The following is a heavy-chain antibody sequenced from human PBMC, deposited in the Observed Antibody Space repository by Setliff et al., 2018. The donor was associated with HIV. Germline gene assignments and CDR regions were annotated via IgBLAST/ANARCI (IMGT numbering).Heavy chain of an antibody. Sequence: GGSLRLSCAASGFTFSNYAMIWVRQAPGKGLEWVSVIGKSGDHIHYAGSVKGRFTISRDNSKNMAYLQMDSLRAEDTAVYYCAKDIPDVDPFWGQGTLVTVSS. CDR2: IGKSGDHI. CDR1: GFTFSNYA. V-gene: IGHV3-23*01. J-gene: IGHJ4*02. D-gene: IGHD5-12*01. CDR3: AKDIPDVDPF.